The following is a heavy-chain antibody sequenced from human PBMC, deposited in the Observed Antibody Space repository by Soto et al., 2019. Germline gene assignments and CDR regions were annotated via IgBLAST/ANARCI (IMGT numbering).Heavy chain of an antibody. J-gene: IGHJ2*01. V-gene: IGHV4-4*07. CDR2: IYASGRT. Sequence: QVQLQESGPGLVKPSETLSLTCTVSGVSITPYFWSWIRQPAGKAPEWVGHIYASGRTTYNPSLKGRVNMFVAQTQVSPRLNSVNAAEPAGYYCARHFGVDPSPGQYHFGLWGRGALVTVSS. CDR3: ARHFGVDPSPGQYHFGL. CDR1: GVSITPYF. D-gene: IGHD3-3*01.